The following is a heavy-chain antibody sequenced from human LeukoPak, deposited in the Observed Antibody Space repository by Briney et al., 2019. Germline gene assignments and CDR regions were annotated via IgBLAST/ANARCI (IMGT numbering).Heavy chain of an antibody. V-gene: IGHV3-21*01. J-gene: IGHJ4*02. Sequence: GGSLRLSCAASGFTVSSNYMSWVRPAPGKGLEWVSSISSSSSYIYYADSVKGRFTISRDNAKNSLYLQMNSLRAEDTAVYYCARVTVAVDYWGQGTLVTVSS. CDR1: GFTVSSNY. D-gene: IGHD6-19*01. CDR3: ARVTVAVDY. CDR2: ISSSSSYI.